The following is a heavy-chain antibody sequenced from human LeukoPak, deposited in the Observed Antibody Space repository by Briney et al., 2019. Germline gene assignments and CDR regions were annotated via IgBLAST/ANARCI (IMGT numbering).Heavy chain of an antibody. D-gene: IGHD3-22*01. CDR1: GFTFSDYG. J-gene: IGHJ4*02. Sequence: GGSLRLSCAASGFTFSDYGMHWVRQPPGKGLEWVAVIWFDGSNKYYADSVKGRFTVSRDDSKHTVYLQMNSLRAEDTAVYYCARDFDSTGYYPFDLPDYWGQGTHVTVSS. CDR3: ARDFDSTGYYPFDLPDY. CDR2: IWFDGSNK. V-gene: IGHV3-33*01.